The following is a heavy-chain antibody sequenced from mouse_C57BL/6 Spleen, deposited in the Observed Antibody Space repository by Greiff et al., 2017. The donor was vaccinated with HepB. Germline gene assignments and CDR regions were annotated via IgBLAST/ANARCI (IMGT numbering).Heavy chain of an antibody. CDR1: GYTFTDYE. CDR3: TRPGSSYVGHGYFDV. CDR2: IDPETGGT. Sequence: VQLQQSGAELVRPGASVTLSCKASGYTFTDYEMHWVKQTPVHGLEWIGAIDPETGGTAYNQKFKGKAILTADKSSSTAYMELRSLTSEDSAVYYCTRPGSSYVGHGYFDVWGTGTTVTVSS. J-gene: IGHJ1*03. V-gene: IGHV1-15*01. D-gene: IGHD1-1*01.